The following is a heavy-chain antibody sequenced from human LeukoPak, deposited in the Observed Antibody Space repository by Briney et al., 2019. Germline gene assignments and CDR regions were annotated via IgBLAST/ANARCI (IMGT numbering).Heavy chain of an antibody. Sequence: GGSLRLSCAASGFTFSSYWMSWVRQAPGKGLMWVSRINSDGTSAFYADSVKGRFTISRDNAKNTLYLQMNSLRAEDTAVYYCARVNYDILTGRGNYFDYWGQGTLVTVSS. CDR2: INSDGTSA. CDR1: GFTFSSYW. D-gene: IGHD3-9*01. J-gene: IGHJ4*02. CDR3: ARVNYDILTGRGNYFDY. V-gene: IGHV3-74*01.